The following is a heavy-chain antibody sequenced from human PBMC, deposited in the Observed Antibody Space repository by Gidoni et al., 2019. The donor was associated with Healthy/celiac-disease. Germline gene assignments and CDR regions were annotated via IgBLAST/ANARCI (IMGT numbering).Heavy chain of an antibody. J-gene: IGHJ4*02. V-gene: IGHV4-59*01. CDR3: ARGDRGGFDY. D-gene: IGHD3-10*01. CDR1: GGSISTYY. Sequence: QVQLQESGPGLVKPSETLSLTCTVSGGSISTYYWSWIRQPPGKGLEWIGYIYYSGSTNYNPSLKSRVTISVDTSKNQFSLKLSSVTAADTAVYYCARGDRGGFDYWGQGTLVTVSS. CDR2: IYYSGST.